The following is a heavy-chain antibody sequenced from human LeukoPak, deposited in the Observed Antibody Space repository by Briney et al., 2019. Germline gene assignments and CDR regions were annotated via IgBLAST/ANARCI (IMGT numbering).Heavy chain of an antibody. CDR1: GFTFSSYA. CDR3: AREYSSGWAMGDYYGMDV. J-gene: IGHJ6*02. Sequence: PGGSLRLSCAASGFTFSSYAMSWVRQAPGKGLEWVSVIYSGGSTYYADSVKGRFTISRDNSKNTLYLQMNSLRAEDTAVYYCAREYSSGWAMGDYYGMDVWGQGTTVTVSS. D-gene: IGHD6-19*01. CDR2: IYSGGST. V-gene: IGHV3-66*01.